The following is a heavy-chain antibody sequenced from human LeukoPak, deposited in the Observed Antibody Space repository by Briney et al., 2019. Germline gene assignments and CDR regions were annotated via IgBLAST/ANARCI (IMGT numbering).Heavy chain of an antibody. CDR1: GGSISSGSYY. CDR2: FYHSGST. D-gene: IGHD3-22*01. CDR3: ARGQWLPVFDF. Sequence: PSETLSLTCTVSGGSISSGSYYWSWIRQPAGKGLEWIGYFYHSGSTNYNPSLKSRVTISVDTSKNHFSLKLSSVTAADTAVYYCARGQWLPVFDFWGQGTLVTVSS. J-gene: IGHJ4*02. V-gene: IGHV4-61*10.